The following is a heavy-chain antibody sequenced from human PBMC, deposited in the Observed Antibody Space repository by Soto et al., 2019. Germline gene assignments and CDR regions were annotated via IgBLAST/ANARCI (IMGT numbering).Heavy chain of an antibody. CDR1: GFTFTNYY. CDR2: ISAYSGNT. Sequence: QVQLVQSGAEVKKPGASVKVSCKTSGFTFTNYYINWVRQAPGQGLEVMGWISAYSGNTNNAQNLKGRVTMTTDTSARTAYLELRSLRSDDTAVYFCARGDTYYVNWYFDYWGQGTLVTVSS. D-gene: IGHD1-1*01. V-gene: IGHV1-18*01. J-gene: IGHJ4*02. CDR3: ARGDTYYVNWYFDY.